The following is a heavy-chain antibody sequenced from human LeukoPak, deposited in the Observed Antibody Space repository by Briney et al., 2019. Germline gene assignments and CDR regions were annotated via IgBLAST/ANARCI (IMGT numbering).Heavy chain of an antibody. J-gene: IGHJ4*02. V-gene: IGHV4-34*01. CDR1: GGSFSGYY. D-gene: IGHD2-2*01. Sequence: PSETLSLTCAVYGGSFSGYYWSGIRQPPGKGLEWIGEINHSGSTNYSPSLKSRVTISLDTSKNQFSLELSSVTAADTAVYYCARAPGRPAAVFDYWGQGTLVTVSS. CDR2: INHSGST. CDR3: ARAPGRPAAVFDY.